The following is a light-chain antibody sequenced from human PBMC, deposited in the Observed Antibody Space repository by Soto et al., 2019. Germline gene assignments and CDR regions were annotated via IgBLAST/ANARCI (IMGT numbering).Light chain of an antibody. CDR2: EAS. CDR1: SSDVGAYYL. V-gene: IGLV2-23*01. J-gene: IGLJ7*01. Sequence: QSVLTQPASVSGSPGQSVTISCTGTSSDVGAYYLVSWYQHHPGKAPKLMIYEASKRPSGISDRFSGSKSGNTASLTISGLQAEDEADYYCSSYAGSISLIFGGGTQLTVL. CDR3: SSYAGSISLI.